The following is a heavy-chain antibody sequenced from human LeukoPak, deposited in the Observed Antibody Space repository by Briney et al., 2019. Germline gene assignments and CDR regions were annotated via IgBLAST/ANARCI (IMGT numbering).Heavy chain of an antibody. J-gene: IGHJ4*02. D-gene: IGHD6-6*01. V-gene: IGHV3-30-3*01. CDR3: ARAEPSSSSDF. Sequence: QPGGSLRLSCAASGFTFSNYAMYWVRQAPGKGLEWVAVISYDDGSNKYYADSVKGRFTISRDSSRSTLYLQMNSLRPEDTAVYYCARAEPSSSSDFWGQGTLVTVSS. CDR2: ISYDDGSNK. CDR1: GFTFSNYA.